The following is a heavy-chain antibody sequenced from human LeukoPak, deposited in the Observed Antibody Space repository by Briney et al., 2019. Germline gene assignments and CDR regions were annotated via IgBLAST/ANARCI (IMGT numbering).Heavy chain of an antibody. V-gene: IGHV3-74*01. Sequence: GGSLRLSCAASGFTFSSYWMHWVRQAPGKGLVWVSRINKDGSSTTYADSVKGRFSISRDNAEHTLYLQLSSLRGECTAVYYCARPKDSGDSVVAVDYWGQGTLVTVSS. CDR2: INKDGSST. CDR1: GFTFSSYW. D-gene: IGHD4-17*01. J-gene: IGHJ4*02. CDR3: ARPKDSGDSVVAVDY.